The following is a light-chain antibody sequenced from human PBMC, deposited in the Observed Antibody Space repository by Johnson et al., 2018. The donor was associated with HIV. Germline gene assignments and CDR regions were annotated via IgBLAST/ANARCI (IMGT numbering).Light chain of an antibody. V-gene: IGLV1-51*01. CDR2: DNN. CDR3: GTWDSSLSAYV. Sequence: QSVLTQPPSVYAAPGQKVTISCSGSSSNIGNNYVSWYQQLPGTAPKLLIYDNNKRPSGIPDRFSGSKSATSATLGITGLQTGDEADYYCGTWDSSLSAYVFGTGTKVTVL. CDR1: SSNIGNNY. J-gene: IGLJ1*01.